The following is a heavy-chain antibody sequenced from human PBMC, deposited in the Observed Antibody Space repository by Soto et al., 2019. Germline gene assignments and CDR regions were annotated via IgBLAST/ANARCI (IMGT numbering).Heavy chain of an antibody. Sequence: GESLKISCKGSRYRFTSYWISWVRQMPGKGLEWMGKIDPSDSYSNYSPSFQGHVTISADKSISTAYLQWSSLKASDTAIYYCARGGTTSLDYWGQGTLVTVSS. CDR3: ARGGTTSLDY. J-gene: IGHJ4*02. CDR1: RYRFTSYW. V-gene: IGHV5-10-1*01. D-gene: IGHD2-2*01. CDR2: IDPSDSYS.